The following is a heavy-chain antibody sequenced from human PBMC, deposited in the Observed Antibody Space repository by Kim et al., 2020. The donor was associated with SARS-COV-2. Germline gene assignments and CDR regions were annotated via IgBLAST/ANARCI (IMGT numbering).Heavy chain of an antibody. J-gene: IGHJ4*02. Sequence: ASVKVSCKASGYTFTAYYMYWVRQAPGQGLEWMGRIHPNSGDTNYAQKFQGRVTMTRDTSISTAYMELSRLRSDDTAVYYCARDFCSSTSCYNGLFFWGQGTLVTVSS. V-gene: IGHV1-2*06. D-gene: IGHD2-2*02. CDR1: GYTFTAYY. CDR2: IHPNSGDT. CDR3: ARDFCSSTSCYNGLFF.